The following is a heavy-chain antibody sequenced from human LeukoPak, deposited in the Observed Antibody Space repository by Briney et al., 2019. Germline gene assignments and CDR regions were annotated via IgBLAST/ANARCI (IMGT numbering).Heavy chain of an antibody. CDR2: MNPNSGNT. Sequence: ASVKVSCKASGYTFTSYDINWVRQAPGQGLEWMGWMNPNSGNTGYAQKFQGRVTMTRNTSISTAYMELSSLRSEDTAVYYCARGRYSSSSGEFFDYWGQGTLVTVSS. V-gene: IGHV1-8*01. CDR3: ARGRYSSSSGEFFDY. CDR1: GYTFTSYD. J-gene: IGHJ4*02. D-gene: IGHD6-6*01.